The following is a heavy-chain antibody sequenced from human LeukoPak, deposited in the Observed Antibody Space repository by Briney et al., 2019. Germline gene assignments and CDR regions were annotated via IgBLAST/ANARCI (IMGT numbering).Heavy chain of an antibody. Sequence: PGGSLRLSCAASGFTFSSYSMNWVRQAPGKGLEWVSSISSSSSYIYYADSVKARFTISRDNAKNSLYLQMNSLRAEDTAVYYCARDSRYCGGDCYLYGMDVWGQGTTVTVSS. CDR3: ARDSRYCGGDCYLYGMDV. D-gene: IGHD2-21*02. V-gene: IGHV3-21*01. J-gene: IGHJ6*02. CDR1: GFTFSSYS. CDR2: ISSSSSYI.